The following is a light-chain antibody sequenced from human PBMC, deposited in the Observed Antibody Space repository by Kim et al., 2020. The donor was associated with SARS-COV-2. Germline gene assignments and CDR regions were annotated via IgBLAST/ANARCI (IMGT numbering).Light chain of an antibody. V-gene: IGLV9-49*01. CDR2: VGTGGIVG. J-gene: IGLJ1*01. Sequence: CTLSSGYSNYKVDWYQQRPGKGPRFVMRVGTGGIVGSKGDGIPYRFSVLGSGLNRYLTIKNIQEEDESDYHCGADHGSGSNFVYVFGTGTKVTVL. CDR3: GADHGSGSNFVYV. CDR1: SGYSNYK.